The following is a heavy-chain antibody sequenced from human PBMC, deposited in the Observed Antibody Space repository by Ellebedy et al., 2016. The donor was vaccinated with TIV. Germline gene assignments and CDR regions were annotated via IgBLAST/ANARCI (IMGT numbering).Heavy chain of an antibody. Sequence: GGSLRLSCAASGFSLRSYWMSWVRQAPGKGLEWVANIYQDGGVQYYVDSVKGRFTISRDNADNSLFLQMNSLRAEDTAVYYCARRGSYGDYAVQINSWFDTWGRGTLVAVSS. V-gene: IGHV3-7*01. J-gene: IGHJ5*02. D-gene: IGHD4-17*01. CDR3: ARRGSYGDYAVQINSWFDT. CDR2: IYQDGGVQ. CDR1: GFSLRSYW.